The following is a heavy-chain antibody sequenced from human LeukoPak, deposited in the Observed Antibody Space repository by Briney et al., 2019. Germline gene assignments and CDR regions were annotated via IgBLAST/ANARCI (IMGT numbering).Heavy chain of an antibody. CDR1: GFAFSSYA. J-gene: IGHJ4*02. CDR3: ARDSKWELLY. Sequence: PGGSLRLSCAASGFAFSSYAMTWVRQTPGKGLEWVSSISGSGIYDTYYADSVKGRFTISRDNSKNTVYLQMNSLRAEDTAVYYCARDSKWELLYWGQGTLVTVSS. D-gene: IGHD1-26*01. CDR2: ISGSGIYDT. V-gene: IGHV3-23*01.